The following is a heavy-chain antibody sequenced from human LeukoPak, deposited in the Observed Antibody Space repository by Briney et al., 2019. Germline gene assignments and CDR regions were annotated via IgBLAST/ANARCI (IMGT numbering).Heavy chain of an antibody. CDR2: IYSGGST. V-gene: IGHV3-53*01. CDR3: ARDRAYGGNSVGY. J-gene: IGHJ4*02. Sequence: GGFLRLSCAACGFTVSSNYMSWVRQAPGKGLEWVSVIYSGGSTYYPDSMKSRTTISRHNSKNTLYLQMNSLRAEDTAVYYCARDRAYGGNSVGYWGQGTLVTVSS. D-gene: IGHD4-23*01. CDR1: GFTVSSNY.